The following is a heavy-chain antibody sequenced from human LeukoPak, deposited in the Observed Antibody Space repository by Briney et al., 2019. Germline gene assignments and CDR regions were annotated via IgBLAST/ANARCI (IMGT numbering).Heavy chain of an antibody. CDR3: ARDSMVRGYGMDV. Sequence: GGSLRLSCAASGFTFSSYGMHWVRQAPGKGLEWVAVTWYDGSNKYYADSVKGRFTISRDNSKNTLYLQMNSLRAEDTAVYYCARDSMVRGYGMDVWGQGTTVTVSS. CDR1: GFTFSSYG. CDR2: TWYDGSNK. V-gene: IGHV3-33*01. J-gene: IGHJ6*02. D-gene: IGHD3-10*01.